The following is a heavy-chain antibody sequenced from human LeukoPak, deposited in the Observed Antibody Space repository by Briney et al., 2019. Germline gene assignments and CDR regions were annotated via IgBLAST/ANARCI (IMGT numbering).Heavy chain of an antibody. CDR3: ERGDYYDGGGRNWFDP. J-gene: IGHJ5*02. CDR2: IHTSWTT. V-gene: IGHV4-4*07. CDR1: GCSMSSYY. D-gene: IGHD3-16*01. Sequence: PSETLSLTCTVSGCSMSSYYWSFIRQPAGKGLEWIGRIHTSWTTYYNPSLKSRVTMSVDTSRNQFSLRLTSVTAADTAVYYCERGDYYDGGGRNWFDPWGQGTLVTVSS.